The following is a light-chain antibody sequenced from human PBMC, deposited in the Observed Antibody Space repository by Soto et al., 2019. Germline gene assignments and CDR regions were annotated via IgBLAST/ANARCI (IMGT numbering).Light chain of an antibody. Sequence: DMVLTQSPATLSVSPGQSASFSCRASQSVSSNLARYQQKPGQAPRLLIYCASSRATGIPDRFSGSGSGTDFTLTIRRLEPDDFAVYYCQKYGSFWTFGQGTKVDIK. CDR2: CAS. CDR1: QSVSSN. J-gene: IGKJ1*01. CDR3: QKYGSFWT. V-gene: IGKV3-20*01.